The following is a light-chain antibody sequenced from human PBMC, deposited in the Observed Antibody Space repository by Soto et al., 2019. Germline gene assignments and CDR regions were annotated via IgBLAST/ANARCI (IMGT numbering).Light chain of an antibody. V-gene: IGLV2-14*01. Sequence: QSALTQPASVSGSPVQSITISCTGTSSDVGGYNYVSWYQQHPRKAPKLMIYDVSNRPSGVSNRFSGSKSGNTASLTISGLQAEYEAYYYCSSYTRSSTLVFGTGTKLTVL. CDR3: SSYTRSSTLV. CDR2: DVS. CDR1: SSDVGGYNY. J-gene: IGLJ1*01.